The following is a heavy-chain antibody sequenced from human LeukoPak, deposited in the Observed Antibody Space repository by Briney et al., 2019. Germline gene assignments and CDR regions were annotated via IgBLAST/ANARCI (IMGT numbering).Heavy chain of an antibody. Sequence: PGGSLRLSCAASGFTVSSNYMSWVRQAPGKGLEWVTVIYSGGSTYYADSVKGRINITRDNSKNTLYLQMNSLRAEDTAVYYCARGKQWLPWGAWYFDLWGRGTLVTVSS. V-gene: IGHV3-66*01. CDR3: ARGKQWLPWGAWYFDL. J-gene: IGHJ2*01. CDR2: IYSGGST. CDR1: GFTVSSNY. D-gene: IGHD6-19*01.